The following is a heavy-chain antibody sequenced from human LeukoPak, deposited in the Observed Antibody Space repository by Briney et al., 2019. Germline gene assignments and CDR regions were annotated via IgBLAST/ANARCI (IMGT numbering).Heavy chain of an antibody. CDR2: INPNSGGT. V-gene: IGHV1-2*02. CDR1: GYTFTGYY. Sequence: ASVKVSCKASGYTFTGYYMHWVRQAPGQGLEWMGWINPNSGGTNYAQKFQGRVTVTRDTSISTAYMELSRLRSDDTAVYYCARVDIVATTVDYWGQGTLVTVSS. J-gene: IGHJ4*02. D-gene: IGHD5-12*01. CDR3: ARVDIVATTVDY.